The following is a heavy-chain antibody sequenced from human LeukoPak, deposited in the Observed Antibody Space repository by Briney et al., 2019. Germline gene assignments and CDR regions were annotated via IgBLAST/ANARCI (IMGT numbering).Heavy chain of an antibody. Sequence: GGSLRLSCAVSGFTFSSYEMNWVRQAPGKGLEWVSYISSSGSTIYYADSVKGRFTISRDNAKNSLYLQMNSLRAEDTAVYYCARVYGDYEAHWYFDLWGRGTLVTVSS. V-gene: IGHV3-48*03. CDR1: GFTFSSYE. D-gene: IGHD4-17*01. J-gene: IGHJ2*01. CDR3: ARVYGDYEAHWYFDL. CDR2: ISSSGSTI.